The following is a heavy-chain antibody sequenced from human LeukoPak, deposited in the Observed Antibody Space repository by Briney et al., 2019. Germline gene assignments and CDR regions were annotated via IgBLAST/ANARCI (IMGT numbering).Heavy chain of an antibody. V-gene: IGHV4-4*09. J-gene: IGHJ6*03. Sequence: NSSETLSLTCTVSGGSISSYYWSWIRQPPGKGLEWIGYIYTSGSTNYNPSLKSRVIISVDTSKNQFSLKLSSVTAADTAVYYCARGADYYYMDVWGKGTTVTVSS. CDR1: GGSISSYY. CDR2: IYTSGST. D-gene: IGHD4/OR15-4a*01. CDR3: ARGADYYYMDV.